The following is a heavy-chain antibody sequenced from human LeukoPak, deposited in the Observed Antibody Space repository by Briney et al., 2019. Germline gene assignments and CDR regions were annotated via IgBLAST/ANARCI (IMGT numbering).Heavy chain of an antibody. CDR1: GGSISSSSYP. CDR2: IYYSGST. V-gene: IGHV4-39*01. D-gene: IGHD3-16*02. J-gene: IGHJ4*02. CDR3: ARLRTYDYVWGSYLGARYYFDY. Sequence: SETLSLTCTVSGGSISSSSYPWGWIRQPPGKGLEWIGSIYYSGSTYYNPSLKSRVTISVDTSKNQFSLKLSSVTAADTAVYYCARLRTYDYVWGSYLGARYYFDYWGQGTLVTVSS.